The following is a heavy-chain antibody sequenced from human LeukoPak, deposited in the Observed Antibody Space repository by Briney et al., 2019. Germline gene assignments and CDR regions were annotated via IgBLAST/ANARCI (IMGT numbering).Heavy chain of an antibody. Sequence: GGSLRLSCAASGFTFSSYEMHWVRQAPGKGLEWVAFIRNDGSNKYYADSVKGRFTISRDNSKNTLYLQMNSLRAEDTAVYYCAKDDGWVQYANWGQGTLVTVSS. CDR1: GFTFSSYE. CDR2: IRNDGSNK. J-gene: IGHJ4*02. V-gene: IGHV3-30*02. CDR3: AKDDGWVQYAN. D-gene: IGHD5-24*01.